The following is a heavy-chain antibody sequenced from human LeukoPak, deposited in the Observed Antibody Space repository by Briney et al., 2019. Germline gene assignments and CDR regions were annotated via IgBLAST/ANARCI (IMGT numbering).Heavy chain of an antibody. J-gene: IGHJ6*02. CDR1: GFTFSSFG. CDR3: ARSMVRGVSYYYYGMDV. D-gene: IGHD3-10*01. CDR2: ISGSGGST. Sequence: GGSLRLSCAASGFTFSSFGMSWARQPPGKGLEWVSAISGSGGSTYYADSVKGRFTISRDNSKNTLYLQMNSLRAEDTAVYYCARSMVRGVSYYYYGMDVWGQGTTVTVSS. V-gene: IGHV3-23*01.